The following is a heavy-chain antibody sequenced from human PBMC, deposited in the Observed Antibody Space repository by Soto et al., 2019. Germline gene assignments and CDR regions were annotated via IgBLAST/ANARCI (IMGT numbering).Heavy chain of an antibody. D-gene: IGHD5-18*01. CDR1: GDSFISYA. V-gene: IGHV1-69*12. CDR2: IIPIFGRG. J-gene: IGHJ6*02. Sequence: QVQLVQSGAEVRKPGSSVKVSCKVSGDSFISYAISWVRQAPGQGLEWMGGIIPIFGRGNYAQRFQGRVVITADESTSTVQMELSGLRSEDTAVYFCARDVSTVETGMVSQYYYGMDVWGQGTTVTVSS. CDR3: ARDVSTVETGMVSQYYYGMDV.